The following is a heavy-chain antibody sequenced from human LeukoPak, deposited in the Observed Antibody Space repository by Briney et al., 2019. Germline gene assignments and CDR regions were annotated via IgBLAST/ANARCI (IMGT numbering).Heavy chain of an antibody. Sequence: PSETLSLTCTVSGGSISSYYWSWIRQPPGKGLEWIGYIYYSGSTNYNPSLKSRVTISVDTSKNQFSLKLSSVTAADTAVYYCASRYDILTGSRDAFDIWGQGTMVTVSS. J-gene: IGHJ3*02. CDR2: IYYSGST. D-gene: IGHD3-9*01. CDR1: GGSISSYY. CDR3: ASRYDILTGSRDAFDI. V-gene: IGHV4-59*08.